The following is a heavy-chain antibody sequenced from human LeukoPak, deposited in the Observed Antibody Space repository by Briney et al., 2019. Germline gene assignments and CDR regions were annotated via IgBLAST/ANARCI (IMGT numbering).Heavy chain of an antibody. CDR2: ISAYNGNT. D-gene: IGHD7-27*01. CDR1: GYTFTSYG. V-gene: IGHV1-18*01. Sequence: GASVKVSCKASGYTFTSYGISWVRQAPGQGLEWMGWISAYNGNTNYAQKLQGRVTITRNTSISTAYMELSSLRSEDTAVYYCARGWGEPSEMDVWGKGTTVTVSS. CDR3: ARGWGEPSEMDV. J-gene: IGHJ6*04.